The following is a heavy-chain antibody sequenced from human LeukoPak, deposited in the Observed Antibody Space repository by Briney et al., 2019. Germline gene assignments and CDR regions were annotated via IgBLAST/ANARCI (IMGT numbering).Heavy chain of an antibody. Sequence: SETLSLTCTVSGGSISSYYWSWIRQPPGKGLEWIGYIYYSGSTNYNPSLKSRVTISVDTSENQFSLKLSSVTAADTAVYYCAAQEMATIPSFDYWGQGTLVTVSS. D-gene: IGHD5-24*01. J-gene: IGHJ4*02. CDR1: GGSISSYY. CDR2: IYYSGST. CDR3: AAQEMATIPSFDY. V-gene: IGHV4-59*01.